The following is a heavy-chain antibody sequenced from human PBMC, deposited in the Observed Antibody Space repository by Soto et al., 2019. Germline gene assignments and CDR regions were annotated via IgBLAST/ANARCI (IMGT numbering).Heavy chain of an antibody. CDR3: AGARGWQYYFDY. V-gene: IGHV6-1*01. J-gene: IGHJ4*02. CDR2: TYYRSKWYN. D-gene: IGHD6-19*01. Sequence: PSQTLSLTCAISGDSVSSNSAAWNWIRQSPSGGLEWLGRTYYRSKWYNDYAVSVKSRITINPDTSKNQFSLQLNSVTPEDTAVYYCAGARGWQYYFDYWGQGTLVTVSS. CDR1: GDSVSSNSAA.